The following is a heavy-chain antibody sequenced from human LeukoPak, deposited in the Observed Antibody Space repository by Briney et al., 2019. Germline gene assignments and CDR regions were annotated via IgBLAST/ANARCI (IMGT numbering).Heavy chain of an antibody. CDR3: ASLRSPWIQAGFDY. CDR1: GFTFSSYA. V-gene: IGHV3-64*01. CDR2: ISSNGGST. Sequence: PGGSLRLSCAASGFTFSSYAMHWVRQAPGKGLEYVSAISSNGGSTYYANSVKGRFTISRDNSKNTLYLQMGSLRAEDMAVYYCASLRSPWIQAGFDYWGQGTLVTVSS. J-gene: IGHJ4*02. D-gene: IGHD5-18*01.